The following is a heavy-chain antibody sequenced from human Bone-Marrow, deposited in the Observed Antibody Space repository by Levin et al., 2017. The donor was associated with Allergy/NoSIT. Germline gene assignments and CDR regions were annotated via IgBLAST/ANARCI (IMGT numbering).Heavy chain of an antibody. CDR1: GFTFSSHT. Sequence: AGGSLRLSCAASGFTFSSHTMHWVRQAPGQGLEWVATVSFDGNTIYYSNSVAGRFSVSRNNANNSLYLQMNSLRHEDTAIYYCARDLAWQSLPYYFDSWGQGTLVTVSS. J-gene: IGHJ4*02. CDR3: ARDLAWQSLPYYFDS. V-gene: IGHV3-30-3*01. CDR2: VSFDGNTI. D-gene: IGHD6-19*01.